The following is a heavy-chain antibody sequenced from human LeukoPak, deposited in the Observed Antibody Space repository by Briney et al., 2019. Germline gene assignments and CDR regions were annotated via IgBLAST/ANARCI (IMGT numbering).Heavy chain of an antibody. Sequence: ASVKVSCKASGYTFTSSYMHWVRQAPGQGLEWMGIINPSGGNTTYAQKFQSRVTMTRDMSTSTVYMELSSLRSEDTAVYYCARDPGYDTSGYYYGYFDYWGLGTLVTVSS. CDR1: GYTFTSSY. J-gene: IGHJ4*02. CDR2: INPSGGNT. CDR3: ARDPGYDTSGYYYGYFDY. D-gene: IGHD3-22*01. V-gene: IGHV1-46*01.